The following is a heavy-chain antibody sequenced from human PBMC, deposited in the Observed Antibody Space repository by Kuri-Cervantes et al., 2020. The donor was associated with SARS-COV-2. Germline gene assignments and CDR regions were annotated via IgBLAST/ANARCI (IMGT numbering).Heavy chain of an antibody. V-gene: IGHV4-34*01. J-gene: IGHJ4*02. Sequence: GSLRLSCAVYGGSFSGYYWSWIRQPPGEGLEWNGEINHSGRTNYNTSLKSQVTISVDTSKNQFSLKLSSVTAADTAVYSCARGRSSGWYWNYWGQGTLVTV. CDR2: INHSGRT. D-gene: IGHD6-19*01. CDR3: ARGRSSGWYWNY. CDR1: GGSFSGYY.